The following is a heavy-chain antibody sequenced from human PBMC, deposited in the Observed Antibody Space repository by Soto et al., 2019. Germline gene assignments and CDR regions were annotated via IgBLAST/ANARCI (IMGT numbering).Heavy chain of an antibody. CDR1: TFSMYS. Sequence: EAQVVESGGGLVKPGGSLRLSCNFTFSMYSMNWVRQAPGKGLEWVASISSGSAFIKYADSVKGRYSISRDNAKNSVSLQMNSLRAEDTAMYYCTRDQGGSYDSWFDPWGGGTLVTVSS. D-gene: IGHD1-26*01. CDR2: ISSGSAFI. J-gene: IGHJ5*02. CDR3: TRDQGGSYDSWFDP. V-gene: IGHV3-21*01.